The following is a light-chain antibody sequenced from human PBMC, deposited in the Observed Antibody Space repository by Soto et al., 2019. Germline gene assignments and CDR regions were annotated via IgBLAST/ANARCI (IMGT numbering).Light chain of an antibody. CDR2: GAS. V-gene: IGKV3-20*01. Sequence: EIVLTQSAGTLTLAPGERATLSFRAGQRGSSNFLAWYQEKPGQAPRLLIYGASSRATGIPDRFSGSGSGTDSTLTISRLEPEDFVVYYCQQYNSWPPITFGQGTRLENK. CDR1: QRGSSNF. CDR3: QQYNSWPPIT. J-gene: IGKJ5*01.